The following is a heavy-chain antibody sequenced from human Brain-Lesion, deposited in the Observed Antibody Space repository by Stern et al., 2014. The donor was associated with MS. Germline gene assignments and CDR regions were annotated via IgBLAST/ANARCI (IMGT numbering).Heavy chain of an antibody. V-gene: IGHV1-69*06. D-gene: IGHD5-18*01. J-gene: IGHJ5*02. CDR3: AKDGPALVTNWFDP. CDR1: GGTFGTYP. Sequence: VQLVESGPEVKKPGSSVQVSCKASGGTFGTYPITWLRQAPGQGLEWMGRSIPIFGSPNYAQKFQGRVTITADRSTTTVYMKLSSLKSDDAAVYYCAKDGPALVTNWFDPWGRGTLVTVSS. CDR2: SIPIFGSP.